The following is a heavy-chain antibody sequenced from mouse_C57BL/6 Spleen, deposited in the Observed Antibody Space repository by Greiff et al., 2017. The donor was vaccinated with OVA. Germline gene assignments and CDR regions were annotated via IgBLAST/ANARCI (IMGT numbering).Heavy chain of an antibody. V-gene: IGHV1-15*01. CDR3: TREGGTGGYSNYDY. CDR2: IDPETGGT. J-gene: IGHJ2*01. CDR1: GYTFTDYE. D-gene: IGHD2-5*01. Sequence: QVQLKESGAELVRPGASVTLSCKASGYTFTDYEMHWVKQTPVHGLEWIGAIDPETGGTAYNQKFKGKAILTADKSSSTAYLELRSLTSGDSAVEYCTREGGTGGYSNYDYWGQGTTLTVSS.